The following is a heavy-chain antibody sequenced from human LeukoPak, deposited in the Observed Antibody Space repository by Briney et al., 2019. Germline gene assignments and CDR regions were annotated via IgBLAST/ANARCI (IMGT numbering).Heavy chain of an antibody. Sequence: TGGSLRLSCAASGFTFSSYGMHWVRQAPGKGLEWVAFIRYDGSNKYYADSVKGRFTISRDNSKNTLYLQMNSLRAEDTAVYYCAKKSTTVITYYFDYWGQGTLVTVSS. V-gene: IGHV3-30*02. CDR1: GFTFSSYG. CDR2: IRYDGSNK. CDR3: AKKSTTVITYYFDY. J-gene: IGHJ4*02. D-gene: IGHD4-11*01.